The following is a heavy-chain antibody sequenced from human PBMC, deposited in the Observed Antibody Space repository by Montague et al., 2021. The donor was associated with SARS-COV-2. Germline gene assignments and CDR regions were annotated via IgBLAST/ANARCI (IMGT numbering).Heavy chain of an antibody. CDR1: GGSISSYY. CDR2: IYYSGST. Sequence: SEILSLTSTVSGGSISSYYWSWIRQPPGKGLEWIGYIYYSGSTNYNPSLKSRVTISVDTSKNQFSLKLSSVTAADTAVYYCARDSHYYDSSGHFDYWGQGTLVTVSS. J-gene: IGHJ4*02. V-gene: IGHV4-59*13. D-gene: IGHD3-22*01. CDR3: ARDSHYYDSSGHFDY.